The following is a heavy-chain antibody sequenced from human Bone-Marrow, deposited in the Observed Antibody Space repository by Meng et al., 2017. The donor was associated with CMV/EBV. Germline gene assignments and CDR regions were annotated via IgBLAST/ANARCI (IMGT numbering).Heavy chain of an antibody. J-gene: IGHJ4*02. CDR2: IKSKTDGGTT. D-gene: IGHD5-12*01. V-gene: IGHV3-15*01. CDR3: TTAGYSGYDYDY. Sequence: ASGLDFSNAWMSWVRRAPGKGLEWVGRIKSKTDGGTTDYAAPVKGRFTISRDDSKNTLYLQMNSLKTEDTAVYYCTTAGYSGYDYDYWGQGTLVTVSS. CDR1: GLDFSNAW.